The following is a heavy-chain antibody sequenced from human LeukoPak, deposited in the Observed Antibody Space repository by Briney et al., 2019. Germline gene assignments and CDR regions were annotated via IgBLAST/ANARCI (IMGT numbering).Heavy chain of an antibody. CDR1: GYTFTSYG. V-gene: IGHV1-18*01. Sequence: ASVKVSCKASGYTFTSYGISWVRQAPGQGPEWMGWISAYNGNTNYAQKLQGRVTMTTDTSTSTAYMELRSLRSDDTAVYYCARDLKWVGDYGVFDYWGQGTLVTVSS. J-gene: IGHJ4*02. CDR2: ISAYNGNT. CDR3: ARDLKWVGDYGVFDY. D-gene: IGHD4-17*01.